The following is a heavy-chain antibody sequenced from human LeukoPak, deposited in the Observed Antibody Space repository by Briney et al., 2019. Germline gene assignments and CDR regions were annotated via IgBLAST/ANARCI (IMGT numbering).Heavy chain of an antibody. CDR2: ISWNSGSI. CDR1: GFTFDDYA. CDR3: ANSPRILWFDP. V-gene: IGHV3-9*01. J-gene: IGHJ5*02. Sequence: GGSLRLSCAASGFTFDDYAMHWVRQAPGKGLEWVSGISWNSGSIGYADSVKGRFTISRDNAKNSLYLQMNSLRAEDTAVYYCANSPRILWFDPWGQGTLVTVSS. D-gene: IGHD3-3*01.